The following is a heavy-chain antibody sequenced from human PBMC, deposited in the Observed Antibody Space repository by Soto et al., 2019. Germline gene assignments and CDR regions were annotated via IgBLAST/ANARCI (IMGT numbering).Heavy chain of an antibody. CDR1: GGSISSSSYY. CDR2: IYSSGST. D-gene: IGHD3-22*01. J-gene: IGHJ3*01. CDR3: ATPVSSGYQAFEV. Sequence: QLQLQESGPGLVKPSETLSLTCTVSGGSISSSSYYWGWIRQPPGKGLEWIGSIYSSGSTYYNPSLKSRVTISVDTSKNQFSLKLTSVTAADTAVHYCATPVSSGYQAFEVWSQGTMVTVSS. V-gene: IGHV4-39*01.